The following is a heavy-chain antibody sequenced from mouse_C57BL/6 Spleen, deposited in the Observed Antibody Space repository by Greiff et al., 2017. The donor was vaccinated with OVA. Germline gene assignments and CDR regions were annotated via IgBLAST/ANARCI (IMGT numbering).Heavy chain of an antibody. V-gene: IGHV5-4*01. CDR1: GFTFSSYA. D-gene: IGHD2-4*01. J-gene: IGHJ4*01. CDR3: AREDYGYYAMDY. Sequence: EVKLVESGGGLVKPGGSLKLSCAASGFTFSSYAMSWVRQTPEKRLEWVATISDGGSYTYYPDNVKGRFPISRDNAKNNLYLQMSHLKSEDTAMYYCAREDYGYYAMDYWGQGTSVTVSS. CDR2: ISDGGSYT.